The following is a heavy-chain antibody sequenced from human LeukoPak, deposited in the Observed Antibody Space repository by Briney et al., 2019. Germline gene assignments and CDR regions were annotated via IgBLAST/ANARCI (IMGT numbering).Heavy chain of an antibody. Sequence: GGSLRLSCAASGFTFSSYSMNWVRQAPGKGLEWVSYISGSSSTIYYADSVKGRFTISRDNSKNTLYLQMNSLRAEDTAVYYCAKEREYQLYEPYYMDVGGKGTTVTVSS. V-gene: IGHV3-48*01. CDR3: AKEREYQLYEPYYMDV. CDR2: ISGSSSTI. D-gene: IGHD2-2*01. J-gene: IGHJ6*03. CDR1: GFTFSSYS.